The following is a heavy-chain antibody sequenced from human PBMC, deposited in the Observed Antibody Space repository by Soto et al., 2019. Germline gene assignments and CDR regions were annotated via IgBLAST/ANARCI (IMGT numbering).Heavy chain of an antibody. CDR1: GFSLSTSGVG. CDR3: AHVFTSLAPFDS. Sequence: QITLKESGPTLVKPTQTLTLTCTFSGFSLSTSGVGVGWIRQPPGKALEWLGFIYWDEDKRYSPSLKSRLTITKDTSKSLVVLTMTNMDPVDTAPYYCAHVFTSLAPFDSWGQGTLVTVSA. V-gene: IGHV2-5*02. CDR2: IYWDEDK. D-gene: IGHD3-10*02. J-gene: IGHJ4*02.